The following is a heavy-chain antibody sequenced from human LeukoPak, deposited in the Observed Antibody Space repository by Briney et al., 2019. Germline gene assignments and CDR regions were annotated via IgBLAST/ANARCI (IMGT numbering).Heavy chain of an antibody. D-gene: IGHD6-6*01. CDR2: IKQDGSEK. V-gene: IGHV3-7*01. CDR1: GFTFSSYW. J-gene: IGHJ3*02. CDR3: AKGLSIAARPGAFDI. Sequence: GGSLRLSCAASGFTFSSYWMSWVRQAPGKGLEWVANIKQDGSEKYYVDSVKGRFTISRDNAKNSLYLQMNSLRAEDTAVYYCAKGLSIAARPGAFDIWGQGTMVTVSS.